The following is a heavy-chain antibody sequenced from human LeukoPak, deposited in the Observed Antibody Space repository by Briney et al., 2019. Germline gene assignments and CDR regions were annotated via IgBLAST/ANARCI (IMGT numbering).Heavy chain of an antibody. J-gene: IGHJ5*02. D-gene: IGHD3-22*01. V-gene: IGHV3-48*03. CDR1: GFTFSSYE. Sequence: QPGGSLRLSCAASGFTFSSYEMNWVRQAPGKGLEWVSYISSSGSSIHYADSVKGRFTISRDNAKNSLDLQMNSLRAEDTAIYYCAREGVSGYYLNWFDPWGQGTLVTVSS. CDR2: ISSSGSSI. CDR3: AREGVSGYYLNWFDP.